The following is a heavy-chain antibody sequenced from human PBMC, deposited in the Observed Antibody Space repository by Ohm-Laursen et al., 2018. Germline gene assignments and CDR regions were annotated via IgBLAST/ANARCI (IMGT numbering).Heavy chain of an antibody. CDR3: ARLAAATGRFDA. D-gene: IGHD2-15*01. Sequence: SLRLSCAAFGFNFGAHNMDWVRQAPGKGLEWVAVISYDGSNKYYADSVKGRFTISRDNSKNTLYLQMNSLRAEDTAVYYCARLAAATGRFDAWGQGTLVTVSS. V-gene: IGHV3-30*03. CDR1: GFNFGAHN. J-gene: IGHJ5*02. CDR2: ISYDGSNK.